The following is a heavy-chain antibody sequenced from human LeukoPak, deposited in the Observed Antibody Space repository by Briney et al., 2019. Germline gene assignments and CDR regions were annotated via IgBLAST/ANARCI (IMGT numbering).Heavy chain of an antibody. J-gene: IGHJ4*02. CDR2: IYHSGST. CDR1: GYSISSGYY. CDR3: ASSLKPSEAYYFDY. V-gene: IGHV4-38-2*02. Sequence: SETLSLTCTVSGYSISSGYYWGWIRQPPGKGLEWIGSIYHSGSTYYNPSLKSRVTISVDTSKNQFSLKLSSVTAADTAVYYCASSLKPSEAYYFDYWGQGTLVTVSS. D-gene: IGHD1-14*01.